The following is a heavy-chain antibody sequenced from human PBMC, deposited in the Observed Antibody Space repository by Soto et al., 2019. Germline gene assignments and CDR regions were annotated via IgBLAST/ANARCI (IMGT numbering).Heavy chain of an antibody. CDR2: IYYSGST. V-gene: IGHV4-59*08. Sequence: SETLSLTCTVSGGSISSYYWSWILQPPGKGLEWIGYIYYSGSTNYNPSLKSRVTISVDTSKNQFSLKLSSVTAADTAVYYCARHALQEGAFDIWGQGTMVTVSS. CDR1: GGSISSYY. CDR3: ARHALQEGAFDI. D-gene: IGHD4-4*01. J-gene: IGHJ3*02.